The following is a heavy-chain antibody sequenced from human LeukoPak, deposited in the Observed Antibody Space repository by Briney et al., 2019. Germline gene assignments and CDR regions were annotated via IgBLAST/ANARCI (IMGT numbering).Heavy chain of an antibody. CDR3: AREVYEAYGDYRVSDY. D-gene: IGHD4-17*01. CDR2: MNPNSGNT. Sequence: ASVKVSCKASGYTFTSYDINWVRQATGQGLEWMGWMNPNSGNTGYAQKFQGRVTMTRNTSISTAYMELSSLRSEDTAVYYCAREVYEAYGDYRVSDYWGQGTLVTVSS. CDR1: GYTFTSYD. J-gene: IGHJ4*02. V-gene: IGHV1-8*01.